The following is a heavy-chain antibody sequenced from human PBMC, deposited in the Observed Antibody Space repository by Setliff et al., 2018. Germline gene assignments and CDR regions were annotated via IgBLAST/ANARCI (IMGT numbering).Heavy chain of an antibody. CDR3: ARDVGFYGESD. J-gene: IGHJ4*02. V-gene: IGHV3-48*01. D-gene: IGHD4-17*01. CDR1: GFIFSTLS. CDR2: ITGTSSTI. Sequence: LRLSCAASGFIFSTLSMNWVRQAPGKGLEWLSYITGTSSTINYADSVKGRFTISRDNARNSVYLQMNSLRAEDTAVYYCARDVGFYGESDWGQGTLVTVSS.